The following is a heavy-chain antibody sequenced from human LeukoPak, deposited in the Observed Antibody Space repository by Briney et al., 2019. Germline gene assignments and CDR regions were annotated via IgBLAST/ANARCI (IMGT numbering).Heavy chain of an antibody. CDR3: ARGAGGYSYG. J-gene: IGHJ4*02. CDR2: INSDGGNT. D-gene: IGHD5-18*01. Sequence: GGSLRLSCAASGFNFSMYWMHWVRQVPGKGLVWVSRINSDGGNTNYADSVKGRFAISRDNAENTLYLQMNSLRAEDTAVYYCARGAGGYSYGWGQGILVTVSS. V-gene: IGHV3-74*01. CDR1: GFNFSMYW.